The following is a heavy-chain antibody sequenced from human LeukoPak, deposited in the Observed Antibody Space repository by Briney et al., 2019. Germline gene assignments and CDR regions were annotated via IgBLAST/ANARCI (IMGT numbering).Heavy chain of an antibody. D-gene: IGHD3-22*01. Sequence: SETLSLTCTVSGGSISSFYWSWIRPPPREGIGWDGYIFYSGSTNYNPSLKSRVTISVDTSKNQFSLKLSSVTAADTAVYYCASGQYYDSSGYPPAEYFQHWGQGTLVTVSS. J-gene: IGHJ1*01. V-gene: IGHV4-59*01. CDR2: IFYSGST. CDR1: GGSISSFY. CDR3: ASGQYYDSSGYPPAEYFQH.